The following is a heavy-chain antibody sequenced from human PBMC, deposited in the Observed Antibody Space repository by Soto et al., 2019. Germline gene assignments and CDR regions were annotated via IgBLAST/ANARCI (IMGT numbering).Heavy chain of an antibody. CDR2: INHSGST. V-gene: IGHV4-34*01. D-gene: IGHD6-6*01. J-gene: IGHJ4*02. Sequence: KQSQTLSLTCAVYGGSFSGYYWSWIRQPPGKGLEWIGEINHSGSTNYNPSLKSRVTISVDTSKNQFSLKLSSVTAADTAVYYCARRSAALRSYYFDYWGQGTLVTVSS. CDR1: GGSFSGYY. CDR3: ARRSAALRSYYFDY.